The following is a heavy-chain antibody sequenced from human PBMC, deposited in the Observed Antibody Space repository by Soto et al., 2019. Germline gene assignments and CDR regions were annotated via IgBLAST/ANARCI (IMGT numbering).Heavy chain of an antibody. CDR2: ISSSSTI. J-gene: IGHJ3*02. CDR3: ARESHTRGDDAFDI. V-gene: IGHV3-48*02. Sequence: GGSLRLSCAASGFTFSSYSMNWVRQAPGKGLEWVSYISSSSTIYYADSVKGRFTISRDNAKNSLYLQMNSLRDEDTAVYYCARESHTRGDDAFDIWGQGTMVTVSS. CDR1: GFTFSSYS.